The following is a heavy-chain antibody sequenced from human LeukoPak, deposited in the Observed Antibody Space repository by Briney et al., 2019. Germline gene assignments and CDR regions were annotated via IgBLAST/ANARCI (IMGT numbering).Heavy chain of an antibody. CDR2: INPNSGGT. V-gene: IGHV1-2*02. CDR3: ARATALEWLSGSTRSEVFDY. CDR1: GYTFTSYD. J-gene: IGHJ4*02. D-gene: IGHD3-3*01. Sequence: GASVKVSCKASGYTFTSYDINWVRQATGQGLEWMGWINPNSGGTNYAQKFQGRVTMTRDTSISTAYMELSRLRSDDTAVYYCARATALEWLSGSTRSEVFDYWGQGTLVTVSS.